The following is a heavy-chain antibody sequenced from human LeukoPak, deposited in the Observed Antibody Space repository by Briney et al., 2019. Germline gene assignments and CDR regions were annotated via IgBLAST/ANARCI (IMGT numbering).Heavy chain of an antibody. CDR3: ARLGMGAPDY. D-gene: IGHD1-26*01. Sequence: PGGSLRLSCAVYGFTFSSYSMNWVRQAPGKGLEWVSYISSSSSTIYYADSVKGRFTISRDNAKNSLYLQMNSLRAEDTAVYYCARLGMGAPDYWGQGTLVTVSS. CDR1: GFTFSSYS. V-gene: IGHV3-48*01. CDR2: ISSSSSTI. J-gene: IGHJ4*02.